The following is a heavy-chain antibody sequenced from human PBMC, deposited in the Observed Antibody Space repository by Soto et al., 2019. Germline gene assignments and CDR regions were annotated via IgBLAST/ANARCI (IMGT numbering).Heavy chain of an antibody. CDR1: GFTFSSYA. J-gene: IGHJ5*02. CDR2: ISGSGGST. D-gene: IGHD6-6*01. CDR3: AKGSSIAARPSPLLFHGFDP. Sequence: GGSLRLSCAASGFTFSSYAMSWVRQAPGKGLEWVSAISGSGGSTYYADSVKGRLTISRDNSKKTLYLQMNILRAEDTAVYYCAKGSSIAARPSPLLFHGFDPWGQGTLVTVSS. V-gene: IGHV3-23*01.